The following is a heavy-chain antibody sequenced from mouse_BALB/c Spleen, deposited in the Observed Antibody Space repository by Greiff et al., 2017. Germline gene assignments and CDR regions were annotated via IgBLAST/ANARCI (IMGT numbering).Heavy chain of an antibody. CDR3: ARGPSWFAY. V-gene: IGHV3-6*02. CDR2: ISYDGSN. CDR1: GYSITSGYY. J-gene: IGHJ3*01. Sequence: EVKVEESGPGLVKPSQSLSLTCSVTGYSITSGYYWDWIRQFPGNKLEWMGYISYDGSNNYNPSLKNRISITRDTSKNQFFLKLNSVTTEDTATYYCARGPSWFAYWGQGTLVTVSA.